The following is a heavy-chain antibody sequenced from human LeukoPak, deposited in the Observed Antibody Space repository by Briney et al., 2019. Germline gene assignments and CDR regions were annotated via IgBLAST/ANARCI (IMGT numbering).Heavy chain of an antibody. CDR3: ARVGIASTSHYFDY. V-gene: IGHV4-59*01. CDR1: GGSISSYY. Sequence: SETLSLTCIVSGGSISSYYWSWIRQPPGKGLEWIGYIYYSGSTKYNPSLKSRVTISVDTSKNQFSLKLSSVTAADTAVYYCARVGIASTSHYFDYWGQGTLVTVSS. CDR2: IYYSGST. J-gene: IGHJ4*02. D-gene: IGHD3-3*02.